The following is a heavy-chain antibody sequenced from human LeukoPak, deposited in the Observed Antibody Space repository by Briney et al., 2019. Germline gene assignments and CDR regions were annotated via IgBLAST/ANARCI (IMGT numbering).Heavy chain of an antibody. J-gene: IGHJ4*01. V-gene: IGHV4-59*01. CDR1: GGSISNYY. D-gene: IGHD1-14*01. Sequence: SETLSLTCTVSGGSISNYYWSWIRQPPGKGLEWIGYIYYSGGTYYNPSLKSRVTISVDTSKHQFSLKLSSVPLADIAVYYCVGPGQTTACFFCRWGPG. CDR3: VGPGQTTACFFCR. CDR2: IYYSGGT.